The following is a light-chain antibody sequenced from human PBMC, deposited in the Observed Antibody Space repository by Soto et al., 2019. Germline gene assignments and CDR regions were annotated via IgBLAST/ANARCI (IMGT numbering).Light chain of an antibody. CDR2: AAS. Sequence: DIQMTQSPSSLSASVGDRVTITCRASQVISNYLAWYQQKPGKVPKLLIYAASTLQSGVPSRFSGSGSGTDFTLTISSLQPEDVATYYCQRSNSAPFTFGPGTKVNIK. CDR1: QVISNY. CDR3: QRSNSAPFT. J-gene: IGKJ3*01. V-gene: IGKV1-27*01.